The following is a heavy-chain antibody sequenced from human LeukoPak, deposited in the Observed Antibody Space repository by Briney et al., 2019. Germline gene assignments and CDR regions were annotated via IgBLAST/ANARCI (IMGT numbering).Heavy chain of an antibody. D-gene: IGHD5-18*01. CDR2: ISAYNGNT. CDR3: AREGRTGYSYGGDAFDI. CDR1: GYTFTSYY. V-gene: IGHV1-18*04. J-gene: IGHJ3*02. Sequence: ASVKVSCKASGYTFTSYYMHWVRQAPGQGLEWMGWISAYNGNTNYAQKLQGRVTMTTDTSTSTAYMELRSLRSDDTAVYYCAREGRTGYSYGGDAFDIWGQGTMVTVSS.